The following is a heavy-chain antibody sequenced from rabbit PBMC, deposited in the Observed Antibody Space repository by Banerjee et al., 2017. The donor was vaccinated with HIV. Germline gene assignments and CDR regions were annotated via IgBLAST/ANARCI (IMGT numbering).Heavy chain of an antibody. CDR1: GFSFSGSYY. V-gene: IGHV1S40*01. CDR2: IYAGSTGST. D-gene: IGHD6-1*01. J-gene: IGHJ4*01. CDR3: ARKDRPYGVTGYAYATFNL. Sequence: QSLEESGGDLVKPGASLTLTCTASGFSFSGSYYMCWVRQAPGKGPEWIACIYAGSTGSTYYASWAKGRFTISKTSSTTVTLQMTSLTAADTATYFCARKDRPYGVTGYAYATFNLWGPGTLVTVS.